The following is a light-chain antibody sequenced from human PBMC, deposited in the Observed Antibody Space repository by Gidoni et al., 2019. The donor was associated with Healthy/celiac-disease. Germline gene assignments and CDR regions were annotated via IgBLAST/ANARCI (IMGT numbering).Light chain of an antibody. CDR2: GAS. CDR3: QQYNNWPPLT. Sequence: ATISCRASQSVSSNLACYQQKPGQSPRLLIYGASTRATGIPARFSGSGSGTEFTLTISSLQSEDFAVYYCQQYNNWPPLTVGGGTKVEIK. CDR1: QSVSSN. J-gene: IGKJ4*01. V-gene: IGKV3-15*01.